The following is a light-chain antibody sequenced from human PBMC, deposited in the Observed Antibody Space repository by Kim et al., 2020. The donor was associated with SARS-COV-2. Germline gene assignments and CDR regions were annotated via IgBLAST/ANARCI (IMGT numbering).Light chain of an antibody. CDR1: QDVGTN. Sequence: SGATGERATLSCRASQDVGTNVAWYQHKPGRAPRLLIFGSTNVAAGVPVRFSGSGSGTDFVLTINNVQSEDSALYFCQQYNNWPRTFGLGTKLEI. V-gene: IGKV3D-15*01. J-gene: IGKJ2*01. CDR3: QQYNNWPRT. CDR2: GST.